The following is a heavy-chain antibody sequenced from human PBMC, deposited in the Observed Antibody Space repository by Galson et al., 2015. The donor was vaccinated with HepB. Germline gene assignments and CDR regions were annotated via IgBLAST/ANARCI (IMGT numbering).Heavy chain of an antibody. CDR1: GYTFTGHY. CDR3: AREKSGNSALDY. Sequence: SVKVSCKASGYTFTGHYIHWVRQAPGQGLEWVGRINPNSGVTTYIQRFRGRVTMTRDTSISTAYMELNRLRSDDTAVYYCAREKSGNSALDYWGLGTLITVSS. J-gene: IGHJ4*02. CDR2: INPNSGVT. V-gene: IGHV1-2*06. D-gene: IGHD4-23*01.